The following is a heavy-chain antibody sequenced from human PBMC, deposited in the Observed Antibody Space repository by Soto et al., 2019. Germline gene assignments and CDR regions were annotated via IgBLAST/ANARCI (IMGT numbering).Heavy chain of an antibody. V-gene: IGHV3-7*01. Sequence: GGSLRLSCAASGFTFSSYWMSWVRQAPGKGLEWVANMKQDGSEKYYVDSVKGRFTISRDNAKNSLYLQMNSLRAEDTAAYYCARDTYYYDSSGYRNPGAFDIWGQGTMVTVSS. CDR1: GFTFSSYW. CDR3: ARDTYYYDSSGYRNPGAFDI. J-gene: IGHJ3*02. D-gene: IGHD3-22*01. CDR2: MKQDGSEK.